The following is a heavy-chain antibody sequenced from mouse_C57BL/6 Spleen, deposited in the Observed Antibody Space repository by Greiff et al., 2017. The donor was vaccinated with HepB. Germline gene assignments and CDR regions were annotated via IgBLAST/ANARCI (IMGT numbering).Heavy chain of an antibody. CDR1: GYTFTSYW. CDR3: ARWGSSYRPY. CDR2: IDPSDSYT. Sequence: QVQLQQPGAELVKPGASVKLSCKASGYTFTSYWMQWVKQRPGQGLEWIGEIDPSDSYTNYNQKFKGKATLTVDTSSSTAYMQLSSLTSEDSAVYYCARWGSSYRPYWGQGTLVTVSA. J-gene: IGHJ3*01. D-gene: IGHD1-1*01. V-gene: IGHV1-50*01.